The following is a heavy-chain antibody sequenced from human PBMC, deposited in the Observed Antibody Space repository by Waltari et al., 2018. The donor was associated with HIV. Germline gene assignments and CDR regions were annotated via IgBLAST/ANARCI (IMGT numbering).Heavy chain of an antibody. J-gene: IGHJ4*02. CDR1: GGSISSGSYY. Sequence: QVQLQESGPGLVKPSQTLSLTCTDSGGSISSGSYYWSWIRQPAGKGLEWIGRIYTSGSTNYNPSLKSRVTISVDTSKNQFSLKLSSVTAADTAVYYCARLPYSGSYYFDYWGQGTLVTVSS. CDR3: ARLPYSGSYYFDY. D-gene: IGHD1-26*01. CDR2: IYTSGST. V-gene: IGHV4-61*02.